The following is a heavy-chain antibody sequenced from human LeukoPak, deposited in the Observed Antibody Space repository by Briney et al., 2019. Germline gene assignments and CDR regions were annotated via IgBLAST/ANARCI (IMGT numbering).Heavy chain of an antibody. Sequence: GGSLRLSCVGSGFTFRSHAMSWVRQAPEKGLEFVSGIYENGGTTYYADSVKGRFSISRDNSKNTLYLQMDSLRGGDTAVYYCAKDFRIGYSAHFDYWGQGALVTVSS. V-gene: IGHV3-23*01. CDR2: IYENGGTT. CDR1: GFTFRSHA. D-gene: IGHD2-21*01. J-gene: IGHJ4*02. CDR3: AKDFRIGYSAHFDY.